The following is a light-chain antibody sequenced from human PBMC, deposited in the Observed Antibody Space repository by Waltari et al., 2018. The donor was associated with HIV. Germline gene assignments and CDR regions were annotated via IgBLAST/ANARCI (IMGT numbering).Light chain of an antibody. V-gene: IGLV1-44*01. CDR1: ISDIGSNT. CDR3: ATWDDSLDGPM. Sequence: QSVLTQPPSASGTPGQRVTISCSGSISDIGSNTVNWYQQLPGTAPKLLIYNNDPRPSGVPDRFSASKSGTSAALAISGLRSEDEADYYCATWDDSLDGPMFGGGTKLTVL. CDR2: NND. J-gene: IGLJ3*02.